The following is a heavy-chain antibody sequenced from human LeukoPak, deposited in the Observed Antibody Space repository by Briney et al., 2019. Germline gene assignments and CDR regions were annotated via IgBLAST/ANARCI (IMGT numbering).Heavy chain of an antibody. CDR2: IWYDGSNK. CDR3: ARGGLYGSGSYFPFDP. D-gene: IGHD3-10*01. J-gene: IGHJ5*02. Sequence: GGSLRLSCAASGFTFSSYGMHWVRQAPGKGLEWVAVIWYDGSNKYYADSVKGRFTISRDNSKNTLYLQMNSLRAEDTAVYYCARGGLYGSGSYFPFDPWGQGTLVTVSS. V-gene: IGHV3-33*01. CDR1: GFTFSSYG.